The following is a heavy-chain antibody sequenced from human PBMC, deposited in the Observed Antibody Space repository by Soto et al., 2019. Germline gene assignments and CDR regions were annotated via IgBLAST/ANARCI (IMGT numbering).Heavy chain of an antibody. CDR1: GGTFSSYA. CDR2: IIPIFGTA. V-gene: IGHV1-69*05. CDR3: ARDPRNWFDP. J-gene: IGHJ5*02. Sequence: SVKVSCKASGGTFSSYALSWVRQAYGQGLEWMGGIIPIFGTANYAQKFQGRVTMSTNASISTAYMELSSLRSEDTAVYYCARDPRNWFDPWGQGTLVTVSS.